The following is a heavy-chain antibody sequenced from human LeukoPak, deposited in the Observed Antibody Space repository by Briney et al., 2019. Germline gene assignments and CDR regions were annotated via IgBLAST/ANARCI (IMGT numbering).Heavy chain of an antibody. Sequence: KAGGPLRLSCAASGFTFSSHSMNWVRQAPGKGLEWVSSISYIYYADSVKGRFTISRDNAKNSLYLQMNSLRAEDTAVYYCARDLLDSGYGGYWGQGTLVTVSS. D-gene: IGHD5-12*01. CDR2: ISYI. CDR3: ARDLLDSGYGGY. V-gene: IGHV3-21*01. J-gene: IGHJ4*02. CDR1: GFTFSSHS.